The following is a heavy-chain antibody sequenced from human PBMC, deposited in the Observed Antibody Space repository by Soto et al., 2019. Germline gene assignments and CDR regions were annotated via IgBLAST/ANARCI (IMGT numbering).Heavy chain of an antibody. V-gene: IGHV3-30*18. CDR1: GFTFSSYG. Sequence: QVQLVESGGGVVQPGRSLRLSCAASGFTFSSYGMHWVRQAPGKGLEWVAVISYDGSNKYYADSVKGRFTISRDNSKNTLYLQMNSLRAEDTAVYYCAKEDDFVRPGDYWGQGTLVTVSS. CDR2: ISYDGSNK. J-gene: IGHJ4*02. D-gene: IGHD3-3*01. CDR3: AKEDDFVRPGDY.